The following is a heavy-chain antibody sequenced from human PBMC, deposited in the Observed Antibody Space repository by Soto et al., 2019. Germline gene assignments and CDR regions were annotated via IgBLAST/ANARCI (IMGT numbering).Heavy chain of an antibody. D-gene: IGHD2-15*01. CDR3: AKSISRPPRPRGYCSGGSCYDQGSDAFDI. CDR2: IWYVGTNE. CDR1: GFTFNNYG. J-gene: IGHJ3*02. V-gene: IGHV3-33*06. Sequence: GGSLRLSCVASGFTFNNYGMHWVRQAPGKGLEWVAVIWYVGTNEYYAESVKGRFTISRDNSKNTLYLQMDSLRAEDTAVYYCAKSISRPPRPRGYCSGGSCYDQGSDAFDIWGQGTMVTVSS.